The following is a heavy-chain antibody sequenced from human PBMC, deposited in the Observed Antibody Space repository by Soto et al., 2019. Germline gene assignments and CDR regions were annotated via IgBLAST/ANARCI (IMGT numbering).Heavy chain of an antibody. V-gene: IGHV1-69*12. CDR1: GGTFGIYA. CDR3: ARSLYSSSWYHSGNSYYYYGMDV. Sequence: QVQLVQSGAEVKKPGSSVKVSCKASGGTFGIYAITWVRQDPGQGLEWMGGIIAFSDIVNYTQKLQGRVTITADESTNTAYMDLSSLRSEDTAVYYCARSLYSSSWYHSGNSYYYYGMDVWGQGTTVTVSS. CDR2: IIAFSDIV. J-gene: IGHJ6*02. D-gene: IGHD6-13*01.